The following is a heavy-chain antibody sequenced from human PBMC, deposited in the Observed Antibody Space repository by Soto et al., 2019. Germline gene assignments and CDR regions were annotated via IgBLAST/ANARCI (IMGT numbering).Heavy chain of an antibody. V-gene: IGHV1-69*13. CDR3: ARAREGIVVVVAATGWFDP. CDR1: GGTFSSYA. CDR2: IIPIFGTA. J-gene: IGHJ5*02. Sequence: ASVKVSFKASGGTFSSYAISWVRQAPGQGLEWMGGIIPIFGTANYAQKFQGRVTITADESTSTAYMELSRLRSEDTAVYYCARAREGIVVVVAATGWFDPWGPGTLVTVS. D-gene: IGHD2-15*01.